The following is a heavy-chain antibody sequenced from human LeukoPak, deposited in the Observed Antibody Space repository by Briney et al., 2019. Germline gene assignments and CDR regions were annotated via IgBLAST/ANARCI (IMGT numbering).Heavy chain of an antibody. V-gene: IGHV3-30-3*01. J-gene: IGHJ6*02. CDR2: ISYDGSNK. CDR3: ARDGGRGTYFYYGMDV. CDR1: GFTFSNHA. D-gene: IGHD1-26*01. Sequence: GGSLRLSCAASGFTFSNHAIHWVRQAPGKGLEWVAVISYDGSNKYYADSVKGRFTISRDNSKNTLYLQMDSLRVEGTVVYVCARDGGRGTYFYYGMDVWGQGTTVTVSS.